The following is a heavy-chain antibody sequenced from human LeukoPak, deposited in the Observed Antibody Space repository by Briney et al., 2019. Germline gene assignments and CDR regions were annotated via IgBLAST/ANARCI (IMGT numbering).Heavy chain of an antibody. D-gene: IGHD1-1*01. J-gene: IGHJ4*02. CDR1: GFTFSSYW. V-gene: IGHV3-7*01. CDR3: ARDHRYGGLFDY. CDR2: INQDGSDK. Sequence: GGSLRLSCAASGFTFSSYWMNWVRQAPGKGLEWVANINQDGSDKYYVDSVKGRFTISRDNAKNSLYLQMNSLRAEDTAVYYCARDHRYGGLFDYWGQGTLVTVSS.